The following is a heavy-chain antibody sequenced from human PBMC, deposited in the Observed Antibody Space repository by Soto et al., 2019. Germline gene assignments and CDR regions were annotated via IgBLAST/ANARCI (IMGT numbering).Heavy chain of an antibody. Sequence: SVKVSCKASGGTFSSYTIIWVRQAPGQGLEWMGRIIPILGIANYAQKFQGRVTITADKSTSTAYMELSSLRSEDTAVYYCATVSLIAARPRWFDPWGQGTLVTVSS. V-gene: IGHV1-69*02. CDR2: IIPILGIA. D-gene: IGHD6-6*01. J-gene: IGHJ5*02. CDR1: GGTFSSYT. CDR3: ATVSLIAARPRWFDP.